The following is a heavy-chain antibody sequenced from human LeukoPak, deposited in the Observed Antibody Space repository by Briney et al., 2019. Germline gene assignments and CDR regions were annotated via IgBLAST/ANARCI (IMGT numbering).Heavy chain of an antibody. CDR1: GGSFSGYY. CDR2: INHSGST. Sequence: SETLSLTCAVYGGSFSGYYWSWIRQPPGKGLEWMGEINHSGSTNYNPSLKSRVTISVDTSKNQFSLKLSSVTAADTAVYYCARGLGSSSWPDAFDIWGQGTMVTVSS. CDR3: ARGLGSSSWPDAFDI. J-gene: IGHJ3*02. V-gene: IGHV4-34*01. D-gene: IGHD6-13*01.